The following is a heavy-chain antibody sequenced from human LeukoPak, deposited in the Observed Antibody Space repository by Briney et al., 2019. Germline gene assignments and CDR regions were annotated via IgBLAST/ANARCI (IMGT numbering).Heavy chain of an antibody. V-gene: IGHV3-73*01. CDR3: TKSGTAIVGTTAAYYFDY. D-gene: IGHD1-26*01. J-gene: IGHJ4*02. CDR2: IRSKANSYAT. Sequence: GGSLRLSCAASGFTFSGSAMHWVRQASGKGLEWVGRIRSKANSYATAYAASVKGRFTISRDDSKNTAYLQMNSLKTEDTAVYYCTKSGTAIVGTTAAYYFDYWGQGTLVTVSS. CDR1: GFTFSGSA.